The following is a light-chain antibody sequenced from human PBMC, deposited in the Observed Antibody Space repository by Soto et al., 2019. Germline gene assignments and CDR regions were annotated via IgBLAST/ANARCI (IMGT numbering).Light chain of an antibody. J-gene: IGKJ5*01. Sequence: EIVLTQSPGTLSLSPGERATLSCRASQRVDDSHLAWYQLRPGQAPRLLIYGASTRATGIPDRFSDRGSGTDFSLTIRGLNPEAFPEYYCQQYRMSPNTYGRGPRLEIK. V-gene: IGKV3-20*01. CDR1: QRVDDSH. CDR2: GAS. CDR3: QQYRMSPNT.